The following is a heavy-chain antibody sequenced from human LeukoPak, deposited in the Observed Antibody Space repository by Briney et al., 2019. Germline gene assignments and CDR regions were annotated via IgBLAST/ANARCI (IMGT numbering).Heavy chain of an antibody. CDR3: ARSAGSSSVCDY. D-gene: IGHD6-19*01. J-gene: IGHJ4*02. CDR2: MNPNSGGT. Sequence: ASVKVSCKASGYTFTGYYMHWVRQAPGQGLEWMGWMNPNSGGTTYSQKFQGRVTMTRDTSISTAYMELGRLTSDDTAVYYCARSAGSSSVCDYWGQGSLVTVSS. V-gene: IGHV1-2*02. CDR1: GYTFTGYY.